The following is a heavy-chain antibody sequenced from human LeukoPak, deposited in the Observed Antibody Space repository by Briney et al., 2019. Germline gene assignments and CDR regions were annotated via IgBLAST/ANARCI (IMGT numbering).Heavy chain of an antibody. CDR2: INHSGST. D-gene: IGHD5-12*01. CDR3: ASAIVATRNLDY. Sequence: ETLSLTCAVSGGSISSGGYSWSWIRQPPGKGLEWIGEINHSGSTNYNPSLKSRVTISVDTSKNQFSLKLSSVTAADTAVYYCASAIVATRNLDYWGQGTLVTVSS. V-gene: IGHV4-34*01. J-gene: IGHJ4*02. CDR1: GGSISSGGYS.